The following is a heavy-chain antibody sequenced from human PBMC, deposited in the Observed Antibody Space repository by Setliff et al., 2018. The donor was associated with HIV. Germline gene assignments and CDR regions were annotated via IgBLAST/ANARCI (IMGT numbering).Heavy chain of an antibody. Sequence: KPSETLSLTCTVSGGSISSGAYYWSWIRQPPGKGLEWIVYIYYSGSTYYNPSLKSRVTISVDTSKNQFSLKLSSVTAADTAVYYCARGTLYYDYVWGTPFPFDYWGQGTLVTVSS. D-gene: IGHD3-16*01. V-gene: IGHV4-30-4*02. CDR1: GGSISSGAYY. J-gene: IGHJ4*02. CDR3: ARGTLYYDYVWGTPFPFDY. CDR2: IYYSGST.